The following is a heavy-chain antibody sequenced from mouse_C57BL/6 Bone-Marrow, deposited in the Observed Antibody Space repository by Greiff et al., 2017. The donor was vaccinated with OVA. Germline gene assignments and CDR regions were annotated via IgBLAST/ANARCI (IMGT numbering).Heavy chain of an antibody. CDR1: GYTFTSYG. Sequence: QVQLQQSGPELARPGASVKLSCKASGYTFTSYGISWVKQRTGQGLEWIGEIYPRSGNTYYNEKFKGKATLTADKSSSTAYMELRSLTSEDSAVYFCARGETAQDPYYFDYWGQGTTLTVSS. CDR3: ARGETAQDPYYFDY. V-gene: IGHV1-81*01. CDR2: IYPRSGNT. D-gene: IGHD3-2*02. J-gene: IGHJ2*01.